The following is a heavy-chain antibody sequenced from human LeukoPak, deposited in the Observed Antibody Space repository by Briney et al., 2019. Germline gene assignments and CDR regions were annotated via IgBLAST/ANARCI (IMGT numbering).Heavy chain of an antibody. D-gene: IGHD3-3*01. CDR1: GFTFSSYA. Sequence: GGSLRLSCAASGFTFSSYAMSWVRQAPGKGLEWVSAISGSGGSTYYADSVKGRFTISRDNSKSTLYLQMNSLRAEDTAVYYCARDQGLWVGFWSGYYDLWGQGTLVTVSS. V-gene: IGHV3-23*01. CDR3: ARDQGLWVGFWSGYYDL. J-gene: IGHJ4*02. CDR2: ISGSGGST.